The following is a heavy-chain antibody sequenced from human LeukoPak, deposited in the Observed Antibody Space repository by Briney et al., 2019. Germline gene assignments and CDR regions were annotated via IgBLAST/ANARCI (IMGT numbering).Heavy chain of an antibody. V-gene: IGHV3-23*01. D-gene: IGHD5-12*01. Sequence: PGGSLRLSCAASGFTFSSYAMSWVRQAPGKGLEWVSAISGSDSRTYYADSVKGRFTISRDNSKKTLYLQMNSLRAEDTAVYYCAKDGGYDYSLDAFDIWSRGTMVTVSS. J-gene: IGHJ3*02. CDR1: GFTFSSYA. CDR3: AKDGGYDYSLDAFDI. CDR2: ISGSDSRT.